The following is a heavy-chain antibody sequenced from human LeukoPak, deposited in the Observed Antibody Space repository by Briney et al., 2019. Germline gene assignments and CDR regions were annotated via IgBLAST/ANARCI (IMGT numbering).Heavy chain of an antibody. CDR2: ISYDGSNK. J-gene: IGHJ6*04. Sequence: PGGSLRLSCAASGFTFSSYGMHWVRQAPGKGLEWVAVISYDGSNKYYADSVKGRFTISRDNSKNTLYLQMYSLRAEDTAVYYCAKEKSLAVAGPYYYYYGMDVWGKGTTVTVSS. CDR1: GFTFSSYG. D-gene: IGHD6-19*01. V-gene: IGHV3-30*18. CDR3: AKEKSLAVAGPYYYYYGMDV.